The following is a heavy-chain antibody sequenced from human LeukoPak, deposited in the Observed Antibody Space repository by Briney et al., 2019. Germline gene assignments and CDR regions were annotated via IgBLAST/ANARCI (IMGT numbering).Heavy chain of an antibody. CDR2: ISYSGST. V-gene: IGHV4-59*01. J-gene: IGHJ6*03. D-gene: IGHD6-13*01. Sequence: SETLSLTCTVSGGSISSFYWSWIRQPPGKGLEWIGYISYSGSTNYNPSLKSRVTISVDTPKNQFSLKLSSVTAADTAVYYCARTTEAHSWRTRYYDYYMDVWGKGTTVTVSS. CDR1: GGSISSFY. CDR3: ARTTEAHSWRTRYYDYYMDV.